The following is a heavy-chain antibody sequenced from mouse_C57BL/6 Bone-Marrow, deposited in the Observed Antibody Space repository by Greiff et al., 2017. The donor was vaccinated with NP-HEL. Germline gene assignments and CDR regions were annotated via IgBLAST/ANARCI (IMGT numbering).Heavy chain of an antibody. CDR2: INPNNGGT. D-gene: IGHD3-1*01. CDR1: GYTFTDYY. Sequence: EVQLQQSGPELVKPGASVKISCKASGYTFTDYYMNWVKQSHGKSLEWIGDINPNNGGTSYNQKFKGKATVTVDKSSSTAYMELRSLTSEDSAVYYCARGGVGLRYAMDYWGQGTSVTVSS. J-gene: IGHJ4*01. CDR3: ARGGVGLRYAMDY. V-gene: IGHV1-26*01.